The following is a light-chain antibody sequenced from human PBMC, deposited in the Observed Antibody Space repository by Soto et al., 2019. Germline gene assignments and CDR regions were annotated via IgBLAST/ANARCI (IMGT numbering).Light chain of an antibody. CDR3: QQRNNWPDT. CDR2: GSY. Sequence: SGLPQSPDTLSLSPGERSTLSCLSSQSIGSSLAWYQQKPGQAPRLLMYGSYHRATGIPARFSGSGSGTDFTLTISSLEPEDFAVYYCQQRNNWPDTFGQGTRLQIK. CDR1: QSIGSS. J-gene: IGKJ5*01. V-gene: IGKV3-11*01.